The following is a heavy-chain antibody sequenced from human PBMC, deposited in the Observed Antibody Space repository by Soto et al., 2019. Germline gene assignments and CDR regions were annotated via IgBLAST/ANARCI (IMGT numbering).Heavy chain of an antibody. V-gene: IGHV1-69*13. CDR3: AKCLQWPKPDAFDI. J-gene: IGHJ3*02. CDR2: IIPIFSTP. D-gene: IGHD6-19*01. CDR1: GGAFSSYA. Sequence: GASVKVSFKASGGAFSSYAISWVRQAPGQGLEWMGGIIPIFSTPNYAQKFQGGVTITADESTSTAYMELNSLRAEDTAVYYCAKCLQWPKPDAFDIWGQGIMVTVSS.